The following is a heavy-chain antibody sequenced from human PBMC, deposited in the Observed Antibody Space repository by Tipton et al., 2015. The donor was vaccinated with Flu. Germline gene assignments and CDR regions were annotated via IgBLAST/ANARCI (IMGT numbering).Heavy chain of an antibody. CDR2: ISSSGSTI. V-gene: IGHV3-48*03. J-gene: IGHJ3*02. CDR3: ARGYCSGGSCYPYDPFDI. D-gene: IGHD2-15*01. CDR1: GFTFSSYE. Sequence: QLVQSGGGLVQPGGSLRLSCAASGFTFSSYEMNWVRQAPGKGLEWVSYISSSGSTIYYADSVKGRFTISRDNAKNSLYLQMNSLRAEDTAVYYCARGYCSGGSCYPYDPFDIWGKGTMVTVSS.